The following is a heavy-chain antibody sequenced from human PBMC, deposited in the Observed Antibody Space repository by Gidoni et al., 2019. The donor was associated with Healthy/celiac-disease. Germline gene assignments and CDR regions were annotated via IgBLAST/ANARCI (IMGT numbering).Heavy chain of an antibody. J-gene: IGHJ3*02. CDR3: ARDHRVLLWFGENRDAFDI. CDR2: ISSSSSYI. D-gene: IGHD3-10*01. Sequence: EVQLVESGGGLVKPGGSLRLSCAASGFTFSSYSMNWVRQAPGKGLEWVSSISSSSSYIYYADSVKGRFTISRDNAKNSLYLQMNSLRAEDTAVYYCARDHRVLLWFGENRDAFDIWGQGTMVTVSS. V-gene: IGHV3-21*01. CDR1: GFTFSSYS.